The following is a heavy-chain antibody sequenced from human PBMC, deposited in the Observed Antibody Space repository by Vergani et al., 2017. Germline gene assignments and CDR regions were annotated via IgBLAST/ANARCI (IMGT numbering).Heavy chain of an antibody. CDR2: ISSSSSYI. D-gene: IGHD6-13*01. CDR3: AGGGASWYXFDY. V-gene: IGHV3-21*01. Sequence: EVQLVESGGGLVKPGGSLRLSCAASGFTFSSYSMNWVRQAPGKGLEWVSSISSSSSYIYYADSVKGRFTISRDNAKNSLYLQMNSLRAEDTAVYYCAGGGASWYXFDYWGQGTLVTVSS. J-gene: IGHJ4*02. CDR1: GFTFSSYS.